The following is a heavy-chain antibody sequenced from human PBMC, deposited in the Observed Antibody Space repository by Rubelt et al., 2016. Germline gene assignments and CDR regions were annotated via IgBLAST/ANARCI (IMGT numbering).Heavy chain of an antibody. CDR1: SASIYSYY. J-gene: IGHJ4*02. CDR2: IYYSGST. D-gene: IGHD3-22*01. CDR3: AAAPDSSGYYGNFDY. V-gene: IGHV4-59*12. Sequence: QVQLQESGPGLVKPSETLSLTCTVSSASIYSYYWGWIRQPPGKGLEWIGYIYYSGSTNYNPSLKSRVTISVDTSKNQFSLKLGLGTAADTAVYYCAAAPDSSGYYGNFDYWGQGTLVTVSS.